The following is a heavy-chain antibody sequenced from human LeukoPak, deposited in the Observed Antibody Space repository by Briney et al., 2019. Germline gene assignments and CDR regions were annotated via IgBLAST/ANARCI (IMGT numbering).Heavy chain of an antibody. CDR2: ISYDGSEK. Sequence: GRSLRLSCAASGFTFSSYPMHWVRQAPGKGLEWVAVISYDGSEKHYADPVKGRFTISRDNSKNTLYLQMNSLRAEDTAVYYCAREGSGGFYPYWGQGILVTVSS. CDR1: GFTFSSYP. J-gene: IGHJ4*02. D-gene: IGHD2-15*01. CDR3: AREGSGGFYPY. V-gene: IGHV3-30-3*01.